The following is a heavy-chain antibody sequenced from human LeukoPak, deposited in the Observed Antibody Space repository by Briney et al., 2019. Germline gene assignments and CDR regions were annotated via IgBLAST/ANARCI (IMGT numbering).Heavy chain of an antibody. J-gene: IGHJ6*02. Sequence: SQTPSLTCTVSGGSISSGDYYWSWIRQPPGKGLEWIGYIYYSGSTYYNPSLKSRVTISVDTSKNQFSLKLSSVTAADTAVYYCARVPRYYYGMDVWGQGTTVTVSS. CDR1: GGSISSGDYY. CDR2: IYYSGST. V-gene: IGHV4-30-4*01. CDR3: ARVPRYYYGMDV.